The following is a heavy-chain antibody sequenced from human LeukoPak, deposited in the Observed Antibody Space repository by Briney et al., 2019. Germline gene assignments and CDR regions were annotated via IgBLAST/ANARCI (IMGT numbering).Heavy chain of an antibody. V-gene: IGHV3-21*01. CDR1: GFTFSSYS. D-gene: IGHD6-13*01. CDR2: ISSSSSYI. Sequence: GGSLRLSCAASGFTFSSYSMNWVRQAPGKGLEWVSSISSSSSYIYYADSVKGRFTISRDNAKNSLYLQMNSLRAEDTAVYYCAREVAAAGPTYFDYWGQGTLVTVSS. J-gene: IGHJ4*02. CDR3: AREVAAAGPTYFDY.